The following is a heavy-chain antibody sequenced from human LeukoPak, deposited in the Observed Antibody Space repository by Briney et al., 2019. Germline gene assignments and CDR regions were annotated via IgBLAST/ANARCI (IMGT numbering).Heavy chain of an antibody. CDR1: GDSVSSNSAA. CDR2: TYYRSKWYN. Sequence: SQTLSLTCAISGDSVSSNSAAWNWIRQSPSRGLEWLGRTYYRSKWYNDYAVSVKSRITINPDTSKNQFSLQLNSVTPEDTAVCYCARDKGVGYCSGGSCYHPHFDYWGQGTLVTVSS. CDR3: ARDKGVGYCSGGSCYHPHFDY. D-gene: IGHD2-15*01. J-gene: IGHJ4*02. V-gene: IGHV6-1*01.